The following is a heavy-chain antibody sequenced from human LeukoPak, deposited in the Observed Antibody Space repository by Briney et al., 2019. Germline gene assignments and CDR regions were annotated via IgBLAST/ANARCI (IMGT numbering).Heavy chain of an antibody. D-gene: IGHD3-3*01. V-gene: IGHV1-2*02. CDR1: GYTFTGYY. Sequence: ASVKVSCKASGYTFTGYYIHWVRQAPGQGLEWMAWINPDSGDSYSAPKFQGRVTMTRDTPINTASVEVSWLTSDDTAVYYCATGVATAFTYWGQGTLVTVSS. CDR3: ATGVATAFTY. CDR2: INPDSGDS. J-gene: IGHJ4*02.